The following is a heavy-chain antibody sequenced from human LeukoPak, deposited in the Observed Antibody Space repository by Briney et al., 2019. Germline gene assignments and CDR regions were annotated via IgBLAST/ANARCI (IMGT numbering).Heavy chain of an antibody. CDR3: ASSYSSGRVDY. CDR1: GGTFSSYA. CDR2: MIPIFGTA. V-gene: IGHV1-69*05. Sequence: VASVKVSCKASGGTFSSYAISWVRQAPGQGLEWMGGMIPIFGTANYAQKFQGRVTITTDESTSTAYMELSSLRSEDTAVYYCASSYSSGRVDYWGQGTLVTVSS. J-gene: IGHJ4*02. D-gene: IGHD6-19*01.